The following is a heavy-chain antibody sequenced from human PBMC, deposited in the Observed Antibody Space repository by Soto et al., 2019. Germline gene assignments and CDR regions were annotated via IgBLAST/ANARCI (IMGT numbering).Heavy chain of an antibody. CDR1: GFTFSSYG. D-gene: IGHD5-18*01. J-gene: IGHJ6*03. CDR2: ISYDGSNK. CDR3: AKEEAGYSYGLGYYYMDV. Sequence: QVQLVESGGGVVQPGRSLRLSCAASGFTFSSYGMHWVRQAPGKGLEWVAVISYDGSNKYYADSVKGRFTISRDTSKNTLYLQMNSLRAEDTAVYYCAKEEAGYSYGLGYYYMDVWGKGTTVTVSS. V-gene: IGHV3-30*18.